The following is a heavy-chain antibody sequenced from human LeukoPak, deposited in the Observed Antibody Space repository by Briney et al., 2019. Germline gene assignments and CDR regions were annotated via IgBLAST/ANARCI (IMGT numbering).Heavy chain of an antibody. J-gene: IGHJ4*02. CDR2: IYYSGSA. Sequence: PSQTLSLTCTVSGGSISSGDYYWSWIRQPPGKGLEWIGSIYYSGSAYYNPSLTGRVTISIDTSKKQFSLKLSSVTAADTAVYYCARENYYNTSGVTDYWGQGTLVTVSS. CDR3: ARENYYNTSGVTDY. V-gene: IGHV4-30-4*01. CDR1: GGSISSGDYY. D-gene: IGHD3-22*01.